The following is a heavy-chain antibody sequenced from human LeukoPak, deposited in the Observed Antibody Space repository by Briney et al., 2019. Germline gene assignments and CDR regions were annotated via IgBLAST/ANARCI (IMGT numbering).Heavy chain of an antibody. CDR3: ARRVVGDSGNWFDP. CDR1: CGSISNYIYF. Sequence: SETLSLTCTVSCGSISNYIYFWGSIRQPPGKGLEWIGIRTYTGRSHDNPSLKSRVTISVDTSKNQFSLSLRSVTAADTAVYYCARRVVGDSGNWFDPGGQRTLVTVSS. J-gene: IGHJ5*02. V-gene: IGHV4-39*01. D-gene: IGHD4-17*01. CDR2: RTYTGRS.